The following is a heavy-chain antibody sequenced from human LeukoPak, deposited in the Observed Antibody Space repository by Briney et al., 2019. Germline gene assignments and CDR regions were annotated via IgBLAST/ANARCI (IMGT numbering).Heavy chain of an antibody. J-gene: IGHJ5*02. CDR1: GGSFSGYY. V-gene: IGHV4-34*01. CDR3: ARETYGSGSYFNWFDP. Sequence: SETLSLTCAVYGGSFSGYYWSWIRQPPGKGLEWIGEINHSGSTNHNPSLKSRVSMSVDTSKNQFSLRLTSVTAADTAVYYCARETYGSGSYFNWFDPWGQGTLVTVSS. CDR2: INHSGST. D-gene: IGHD3-10*01.